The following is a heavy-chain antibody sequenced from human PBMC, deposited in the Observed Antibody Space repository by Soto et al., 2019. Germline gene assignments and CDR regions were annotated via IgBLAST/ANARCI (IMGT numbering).Heavy chain of an antibody. CDR1: GYTFTSYG. CDR3: ARPGVVAPAGDYYYYGMDV. V-gene: IGHV1-18*01. D-gene: IGHD2-15*01. Sequence: GASVKVSCKASGYTFTSYGISWVRQAPGQGLEWMGWISAYNGNTNYAQKLQGRVTMTTDTSTSTAYMELSSLRSEDTAVYYCARPGVVAPAGDYYYYGMDVWGQGTTVTVSS. CDR2: ISAYNGNT. J-gene: IGHJ6*02.